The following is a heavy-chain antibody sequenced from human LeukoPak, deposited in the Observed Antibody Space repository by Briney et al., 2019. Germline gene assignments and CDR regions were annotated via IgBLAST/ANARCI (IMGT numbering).Heavy chain of an antibody. CDR3: ARVVGLTGYSSSWYSGYYYYMDV. J-gene: IGHJ6*03. CDR2: IIPIFGTT. Sequence: ASVRVSCKASGGTFSSYAISWVRQAPGQGLEWMGGIIPIFGTTNYAQKFQDRVTITADKSTSTAYMELSSLRSEDTAVYYCARVVGLTGYSSSWYSGYYYYMDVWGKGTTVTVSS. V-gene: IGHV1-69*06. CDR1: GGTFSSYA. D-gene: IGHD6-13*01.